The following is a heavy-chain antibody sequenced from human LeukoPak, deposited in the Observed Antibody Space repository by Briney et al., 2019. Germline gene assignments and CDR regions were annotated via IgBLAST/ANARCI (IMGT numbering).Heavy chain of an antibody. J-gene: IGHJ5*02. CDR2: IDGSGHNT. V-gene: IGHV3-23*01. CDR3: ARESIRSGSLKWFDP. CDR1: GFTFTSHV. Sequence: PGGSLRLSCAASGFTFTSHVMSWVRQTPGKELEWVSAIDGSGHNTYYADSVRGRFIISRDNSKKMLYLQMNSLRAEDTATYYCARESIRSGSLKWFDPWGQGTLVTVSS. D-gene: IGHD3-3*01.